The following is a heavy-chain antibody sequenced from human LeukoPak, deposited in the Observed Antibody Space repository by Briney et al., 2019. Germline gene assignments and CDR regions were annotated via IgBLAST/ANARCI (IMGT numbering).Heavy chain of an antibody. CDR1: GYTFTGYY. D-gene: IGHD2-2*01. CDR3: ARDPKVVPAAAIDY. Sequence: ASVKVSCKASGYTFTGYYMHWVRQAPGQGLEWMGWINPNSGGTNYAQKFQGRVTMARDTSISTAHMELSRLRSDDTAVYYCARDPKVVPAAAIDYWGQGTLVTVSS. J-gene: IGHJ4*02. CDR2: INPNSGGT. V-gene: IGHV1-2*02.